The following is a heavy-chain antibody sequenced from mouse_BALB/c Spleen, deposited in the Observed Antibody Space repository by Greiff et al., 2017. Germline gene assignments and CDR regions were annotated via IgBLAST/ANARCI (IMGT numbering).Heavy chain of an antibody. CDR2: INSNGGST. D-gene: IGHD6-1*01. V-gene: IGHV5-6-3*01. Sequence: EVMLVESGGGLVQPGGSLKLSCAASGFTFSSYGMSWVRQTPDKRLELVATINSNGGSTYYPDSVKGRFTISRDNAKNTLYLQMSSLKSEDTAMYYCARDAGGDAMDYWGQGTSVTVSS. CDR1: GFTFSSYG. J-gene: IGHJ4*01. CDR3: ARDAGGDAMDY.